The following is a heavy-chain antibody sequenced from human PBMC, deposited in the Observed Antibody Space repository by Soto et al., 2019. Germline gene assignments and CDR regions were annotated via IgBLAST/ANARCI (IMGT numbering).Heavy chain of an antibody. Sequence: GGSLRLSCAASGFTFSSYSMNWVRQAPGKGLEWVSYISSSSSTIYYADSVKGRFTISRDNAKNSLYLQMSSLRDEDTAVYYCARDLDYGGNDHFDYWGQGTLVTVSS. CDR2: ISSSSSTI. CDR1: GFTFSSYS. CDR3: ARDLDYGGNDHFDY. D-gene: IGHD4-17*01. J-gene: IGHJ4*02. V-gene: IGHV3-48*02.